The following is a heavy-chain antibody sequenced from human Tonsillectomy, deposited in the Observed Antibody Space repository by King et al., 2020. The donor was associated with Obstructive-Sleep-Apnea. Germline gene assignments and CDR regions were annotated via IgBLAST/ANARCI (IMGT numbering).Heavy chain of an antibody. D-gene: IGHD6-19*01. CDR3: ARGTLIAVAVSDAFDI. Sequence: QLVQSGAEVKKPGSSVKVSCKASGGTFSSYAISWVRQAPGQGLEWMGGIIPIFGTANYAQKFQGRVTITADESTSTAYMELSSLRSEDTAVDYCARGTLIAVAVSDAFDIWGQGTMVTVSS. CDR2: IIPIFGTA. V-gene: IGHV1-69*01. CDR1: GGTFSSYA. J-gene: IGHJ3*02.